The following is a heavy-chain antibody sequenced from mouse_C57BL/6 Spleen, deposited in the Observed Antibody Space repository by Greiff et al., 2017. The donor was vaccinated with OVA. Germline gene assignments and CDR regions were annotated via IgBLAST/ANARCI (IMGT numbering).Heavy chain of an antibody. J-gene: IGHJ2*01. CDR2: IWWDDDK. CDR3: ARIAKRYYDYLFDY. V-gene: IGHV8-8*01. Sequence: QVTLKVCGPGILQPSQTLSLTCSFSGFSLSTFGMGVGWIRQPSGKGLEWLAHIWWDDDKYYNPALKSRLTISKDTSTNHVFLKIANVDTADTATYYCARIAKRYYDYLFDYWGQGTTLTVSS. D-gene: IGHD2-4*01. CDR1: GFSLSTFGMG.